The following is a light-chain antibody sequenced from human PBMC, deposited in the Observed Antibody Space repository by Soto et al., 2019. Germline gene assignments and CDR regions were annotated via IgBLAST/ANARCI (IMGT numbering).Light chain of an antibody. Sequence: QSVLTQPPSVCGAPVHRVTISCSGSSSNIGAGYDVHWYQQLPGTAPKLLIYGNSNRPSGVPDRFSGSKSGTSASLAITGLHAEDEADYYCQSYDSSLSAVVFGGGTKLTVL. V-gene: IGLV1-40*01. CDR2: GNS. J-gene: IGLJ2*01. CDR1: SSNIGAGYD. CDR3: QSYDSSLSAVV.